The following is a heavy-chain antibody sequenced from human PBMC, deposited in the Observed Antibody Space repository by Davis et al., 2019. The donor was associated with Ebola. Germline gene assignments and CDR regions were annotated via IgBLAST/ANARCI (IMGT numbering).Heavy chain of an antibody. D-gene: IGHD1-26*01. Sequence: GESLKISCAASGFTLSSYGMHWVRQAPGKGLEWVAVIWYDGSNKYYADSVKGRFTISRDNSKNTLYLQMNSLRAEDTAVYYCARQYRYSGSYYYFDYWGQGTLVTVSS. CDR2: IWYDGSNK. J-gene: IGHJ4*02. CDR3: ARQYRYSGSYYYFDY. V-gene: IGHV3-33*01. CDR1: GFTLSSYG.